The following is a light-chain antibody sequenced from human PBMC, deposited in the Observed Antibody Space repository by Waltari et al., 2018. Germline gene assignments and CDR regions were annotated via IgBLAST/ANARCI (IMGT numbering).Light chain of an antibody. J-gene: IGKJ4*01. Sequence: DIQMTQSPSSLSASVGDRVTITCRASQSITRYLNWYQQKPGKAPKLLIYAASTLESGVPSRFSGSGSGTDFTLNISRVEAEDVGVYYCMQPLQTPFTFGGGTKVEIK. CDR3: MQPLQTPFT. CDR2: AAS. V-gene: IGKV1-39*01. CDR1: QSITRY.